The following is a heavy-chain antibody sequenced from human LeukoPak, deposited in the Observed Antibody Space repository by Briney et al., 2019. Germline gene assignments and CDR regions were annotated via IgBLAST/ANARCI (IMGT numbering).Heavy chain of an antibody. CDR1: GLTFSSYW. CDR2: IKQDGSEK. D-gene: IGHD2-2*01. J-gene: IGHJ4*02. CDR3: ASEREYCSSTSCHYYFDY. V-gene: IGHV3-7*01. Sequence: GGSLRLSCAASGLTFSSYWMSWVRQAPGKGLEWVANIKQDGSEKYYVDSVKGRFTISRDNAKNSLYLQMNSLSAEDTAVYYCASEREYCSSTSCHYYFDYWGQGTLVTVSS.